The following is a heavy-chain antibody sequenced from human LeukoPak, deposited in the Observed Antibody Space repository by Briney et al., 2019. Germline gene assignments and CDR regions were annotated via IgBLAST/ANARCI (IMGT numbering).Heavy chain of an antibody. Sequence: PSETLSLTCTVSGGSISSSSYYWGWIRQPPGKGLEWIGSIYYSGSTYYNPSLKSRVTISVDTSKNQFSLKLSSVTAADTAVYYCARAKTITMVRGVMGYFDLWGRGTLVTVSS. CDR1: GGSISSSSYY. V-gene: IGHV4-39*07. D-gene: IGHD3-10*01. J-gene: IGHJ2*01. CDR2: IYYSGST. CDR3: ARAKTITMVRGVMGYFDL.